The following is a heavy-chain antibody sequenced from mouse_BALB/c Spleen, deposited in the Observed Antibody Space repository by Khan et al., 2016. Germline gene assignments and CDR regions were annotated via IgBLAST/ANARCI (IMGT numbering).Heavy chain of an antibody. V-gene: IGHV4-1*02. Sequence: EVKLLESGGGLVQPGGSLKLSCAASGFDFSRYWMTWVRQAPGKGLEWIGEINPDSSTINYTPSLKDTFIISRDNAKTTLFLQMSKVRSEDTVLYYCARRRFDGYFDVWGAGTTVTVSS. CDR1: GFDFSRYW. D-gene: IGHD1-1*01. J-gene: IGHJ1*01. CDR3: ARRRFDGYFDV. CDR2: INPDSSTI.